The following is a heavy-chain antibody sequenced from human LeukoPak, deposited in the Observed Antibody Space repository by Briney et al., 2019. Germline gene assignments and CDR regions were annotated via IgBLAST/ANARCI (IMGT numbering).Heavy chain of an antibody. CDR2: INPNSGGT. V-gene: IGHV1-2*02. CDR1: GYTFTGYY. J-gene: IGHJ4*02. Sequence: ASVKVSCKASGYTFTGYYMHWVRQAPGQGLEWMGWINPNSGGTNYAQKFQGRVTMTRDTSTSTAYMELSRLRSDDTAVYYCASPLIYYDSSGYDYWGQGTLVTVSS. D-gene: IGHD3-22*01. CDR3: ASPLIYYDSSGYDY.